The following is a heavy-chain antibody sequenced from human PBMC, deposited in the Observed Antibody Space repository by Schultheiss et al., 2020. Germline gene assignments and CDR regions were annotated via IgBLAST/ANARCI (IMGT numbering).Heavy chain of an antibody. J-gene: IGHJ1*01. D-gene: IGHD6-19*01. CDR2: IYSGGST. Sequence: GGSLRLSCAASGFTFDDYAMHWVRQAPGKGLEWVSVIYSGGSTYYADSVKGRFTISRDNSKNTLYLQMNSLRAEDTAVYYCAKEVGSGQWTEYFQHWGQGTLVTVSS. CDR1: GFTFDDYA. CDR3: AKEVGSGQWTEYFQH. V-gene: IGHV3-23*03.